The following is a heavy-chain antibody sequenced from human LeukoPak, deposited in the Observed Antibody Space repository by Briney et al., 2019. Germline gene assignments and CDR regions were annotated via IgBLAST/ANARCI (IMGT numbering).Heavy chain of an antibody. CDR3: ARGSAVSIEGAFDI. D-gene: IGHD6-19*01. CDR1: GYTFTGYY. V-gene: IGHV1-2*02. J-gene: IGHJ4*02. Sequence: ASVKVSCKTSGYTFTGYYMHWVRQAPGQGLEWMGWINPNSGGTNYAQKFQGRVTMTRDTSISTAYMELSRLRSDDTAVYYCARGSAVSIEGAFDIWGQGTLVTVSS. CDR2: INPNSGGT.